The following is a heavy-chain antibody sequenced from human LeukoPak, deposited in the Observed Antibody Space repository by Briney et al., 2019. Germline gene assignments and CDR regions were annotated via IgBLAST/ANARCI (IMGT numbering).Heavy chain of an antibody. CDR1: GGSISYFY. Sequence: SETLPLTCTVSGGSISYFYWGWIRQPAGKGLEWIGRIYTSGSTNYNPSLKSRVTMSVDTSKNQFSLRLRSVTAADTAVYYCARGRPVATPMDYWGQGMLVTVSS. D-gene: IGHD2-2*01. CDR2: IYTSGST. CDR3: ARGRPVATPMDY. V-gene: IGHV4-4*07. J-gene: IGHJ4*02.